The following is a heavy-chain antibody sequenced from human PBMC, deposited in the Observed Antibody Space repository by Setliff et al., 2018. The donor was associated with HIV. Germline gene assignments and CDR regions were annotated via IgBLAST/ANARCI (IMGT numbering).Heavy chain of an antibody. CDR3: ARRWGIRGYSS. Sequence: PSETLSLTCTVSGGSISSYYWSWIRQPPGKGLEWIGYIYTSGSTNYNPSLKSRVTISLDTSKNQFSLKLTSVTAADTAVYYCARRWGIRGYSSWGQGTLVTVSS. D-gene: IGHD5-18*01. CDR2: IYTSGST. CDR1: GGSISSYY. J-gene: IGHJ5*02. V-gene: IGHV4-4*09.